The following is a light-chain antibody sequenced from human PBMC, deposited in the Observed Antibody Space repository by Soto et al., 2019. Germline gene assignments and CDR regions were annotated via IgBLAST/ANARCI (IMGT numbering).Light chain of an antibody. V-gene: IGLV2-8*01. CDR2: EVN. CDR3: SSYGGYNNVV. J-gene: IGLJ1*01. Sequence: QSVLTQPASASGSPGQSVTISCTGTSXDVGGYNYVSWFQQHPGKAPKLIIHEVNQRPSGVPDRFSGSKSGNTASLTVSGLQAEDEGTYYCSSYGGYNNVVFGTGTKVTVL. CDR1: SXDVGGYNY.